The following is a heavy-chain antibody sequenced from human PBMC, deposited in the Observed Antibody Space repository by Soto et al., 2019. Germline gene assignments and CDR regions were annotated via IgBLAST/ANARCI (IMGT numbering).Heavy chain of an antibody. CDR2: ISAYNGNT. J-gene: IGHJ5*02. Sequence: PVKRDRKGAGYTNTIDLISRGLHTTRQGLEWMGWISAYNGNTNYAQKLQGRVTMTTDTSTSTAYMELRSLRSDDTAVYYCARQIFGVVPYNWFDPWGQGTLVTVSS. CDR1: GYTNTIDL. D-gene: IGHD3-3*01. CDR3: ARQIFGVVPYNWFDP. V-gene: IGHV1-18*01.